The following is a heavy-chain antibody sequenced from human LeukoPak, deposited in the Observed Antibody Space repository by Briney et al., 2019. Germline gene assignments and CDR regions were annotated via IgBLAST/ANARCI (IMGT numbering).Heavy chain of an antibody. J-gene: IGHJ4*02. Sequence: GGSLRLSCAASGFTFSSYSMNWVRQAPGKGPEWVSSISSSSSYIYYADSVKGRFTISRDNAKNSLYLQMNSLRAEDTAVYYCARAGEYSSSSDYWGQGTLVTVSS. CDR3: ARAGEYSSSSDY. V-gene: IGHV3-21*01. CDR1: GFTFSSYS. D-gene: IGHD6-6*01. CDR2: ISSSSSYI.